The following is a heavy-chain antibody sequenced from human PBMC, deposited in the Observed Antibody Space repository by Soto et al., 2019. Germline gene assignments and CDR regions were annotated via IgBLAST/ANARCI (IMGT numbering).Heavy chain of an antibody. V-gene: IGHV4-59*01. CDR2: IYYSGST. Sequence: WETLSLTCTVSGGSISSYYWSWIRQPPGKGREWIGYIYYSGSTHYNPSLKSRVTISVDTSKSQVSLKLSSVTAADTAVYYGARGDSSGNNWFDPWGQGTLVTVSS. CDR1: GGSISSYY. CDR3: ARGDSSGNNWFDP. D-gene: IGHD3-22*01. J-gene: IGHJ5*02.